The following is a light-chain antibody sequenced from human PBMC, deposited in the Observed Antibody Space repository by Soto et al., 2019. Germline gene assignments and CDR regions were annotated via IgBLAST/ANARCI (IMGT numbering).Light chain of an antibody. V-gene: IGKV3-20*01. CDR3: QQYGSSRWT. Sequence: EIVLTQSPGTLSLFPGARAPLSCRASQSVSSSYLAWYQQNPGQAPRLLIYGASSRATGIPDRFSGSGSGTDFTLTISRLEPEDFAVYYCQQYGSSRWTFGQGTKVDIK. CDR2: GAS. CDR1: QSVSSSY. J-gene: IGKJ1*01.